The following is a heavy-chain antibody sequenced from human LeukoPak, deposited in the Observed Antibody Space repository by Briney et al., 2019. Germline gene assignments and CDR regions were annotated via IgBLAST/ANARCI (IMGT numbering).Heavy chain of an antibody. Sequence: GESLQISCQGSGYRFTSYWIGWVRQMPGKGLQWMGIIHPDDSDTRYSPSFQGQVTISADKSISTAYLQWSSLKASDTAVYYCARGEGSSLPPDYWGQGTLVTVSS. CDR1: GYRFTSYW. V-gene: IGHV5-51*01. D-gene: IGHD3-10*01. J-gene: IGHJ4*02. CDR2: IHPDDSDT. CDR3: ARGEGSSLPPDY.